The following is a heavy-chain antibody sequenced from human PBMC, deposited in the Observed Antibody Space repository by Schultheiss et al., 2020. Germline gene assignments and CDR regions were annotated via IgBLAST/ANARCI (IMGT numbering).Heavy chain of an antibody. V-gene: IGHV3-23*01. Sequence: GGSLRLSCAASGFTFSSYAMSWVRQAPGKGLEWVSAISGSGGSTYYADSVKGRFTISRDNSKNTLYLQMNSLRAEDTAVYYCAKDLGVYDYIWGSYRVFDYWGQGTLVTVSS. CDR2: ISGSGGST. J-gene: IGHJ4*02. CDR1: GFTFSSYA. D-gene: IGHD3-16*02. CDR3: AKDLGVYDYIWGSYRVFDY.